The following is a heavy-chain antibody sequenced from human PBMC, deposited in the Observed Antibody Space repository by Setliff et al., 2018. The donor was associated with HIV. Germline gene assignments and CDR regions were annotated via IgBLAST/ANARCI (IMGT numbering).Heavy chain of an antibody. V-gene: IGHV7-4-1*02. CDR1: GYTFINYA. Sequence: ASVKVSCKASGYTFINYAMNWVRQAPGQGLEWVGWINTNTGNPTYAQGFTGRFVFSLDTSVSTAYLQISSLKAEDTAVYYCARDYKAVAGILGFDPWGQGTLVTVSS. J-gene: IGHJ5*02. CDR3: ARDYKAVAGILGFDP. CDR2: INTNTGNP. D-gene: IGHD6-19*01.